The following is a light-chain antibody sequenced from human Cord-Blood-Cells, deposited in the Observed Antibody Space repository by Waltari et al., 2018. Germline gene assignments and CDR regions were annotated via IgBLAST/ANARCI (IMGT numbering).Light chain of an antibody. CDR3: CSYAGSYTLV. CDR2: YVS. J-gene: IGLJ2*01. Sequence: QSALTHPCSVHRSPAQSRTLSCPGTSGDVSGYNYVSWYQQNPGKAPKLMIYYVSKRPSGVPDRFSGSKSGNTASLTISGLQAEDEADYYCCSYAGSYTLVFGGGTKLTVL. CDR1: SGDVSGYNY. V-gene: IGLV2-11*01.